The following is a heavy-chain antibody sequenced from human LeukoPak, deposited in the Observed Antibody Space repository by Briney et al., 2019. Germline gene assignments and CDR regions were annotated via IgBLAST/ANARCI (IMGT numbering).Heavy chain of an antibody. J-gene: IGHJ5*02. D-gene: IGHD1/OR15-1a*01. CDR3: ARDITGTNWFGP. CDR1: GYTFTGYY. V-gene: IGHV1-2*02. Sequence: ASVKVSCKASGYTFTGYYMHWVRQAPGQGLEWMGWINPNSGGTNYAQKFQGRVTMTRDTSISTAYMELSRLRSDDTAVYYCARDITGTNWFGPWGQGTLVTVSS. CDR2: INPNSGGT.